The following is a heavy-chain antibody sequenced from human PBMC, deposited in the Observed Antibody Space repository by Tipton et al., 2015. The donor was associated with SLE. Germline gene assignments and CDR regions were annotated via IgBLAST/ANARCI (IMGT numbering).Heavy chain of an antibody. J-gene: IGHJ3*02. V-gene: IGHV4-59*08. Sequence: LRLSCTVSGASFSGYYWSWIRQPPGKGLEWIGYLSDIGRTNYKSSLRSRVTISVDTSRNLLSLKVPSVTAADTAVYYCARQRDLDAFDIWGQGTMVIVSS. CDR2: LSDIGRT. CDR3: ARQRDLDAFDI. CDR1: GASFSGYY.